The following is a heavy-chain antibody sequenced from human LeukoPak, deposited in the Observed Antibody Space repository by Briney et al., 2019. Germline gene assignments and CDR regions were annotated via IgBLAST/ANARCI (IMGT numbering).Heavy chain of an antibody. V-gene: IGHV3-64*01. CDR1: GFTFSSYA. CDR3: ARDSGGDPH. J-gene: IGHJ4*02. Sequence: GGSLRLSCAASGFTFSSYAMHWVRQAPGKGLEYVSAISSNGGSTYYANSVKGRFTISRDNSKNTLYLQMGSLRAEDMAVYYCARDSGGDPHWGQGTLVTVSS. CDR2: ISSNGGST. D-gene: IGHD2-21*01.